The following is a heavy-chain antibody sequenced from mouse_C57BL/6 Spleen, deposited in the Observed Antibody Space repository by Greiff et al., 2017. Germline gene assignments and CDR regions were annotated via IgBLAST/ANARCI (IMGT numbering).Heavy chain of an antibody. V-gene: IGHV1-52*01. D-gene: IGHD2-2*01. CDR2: IDPSDSVT. Sequence: VQLQQPGAELVRPGSSVKLSCKASGYTFTSYWMHWVKQRPIQGLEWIGNIDPSDSVTHYNQKFKDKATLTVDKSSSTAYMQLSSLASEDSAVYYCVGGYTDYWGQGTTRTVSS. CDR3: VGGYTDY. J-gene: IGHJ2*01. CDR1: GYTFTSYW.